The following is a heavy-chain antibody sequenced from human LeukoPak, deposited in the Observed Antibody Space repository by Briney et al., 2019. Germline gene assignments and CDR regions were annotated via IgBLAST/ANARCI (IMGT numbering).Heavy chain of an antibody. CDR2: ISGSDGTT. J-gene: IGHJ6*02. D-gene: IGHD2-2*01. CDR3: ARGPCSSTSCNGFYGMDV. Sequence: PGGSLRLCCAASGFTFSSYAMSWVRQAPGKGLEWVSAISGSDGTTYYADSVKGRFTISRDYSKNTLYLQLNSLRAEDTAVYYCARGPCSSTSCNGFYGMDVWGQGTTVTVSS. V-gene: IGHV3-23*01. CDR1: GFTFSSYA.